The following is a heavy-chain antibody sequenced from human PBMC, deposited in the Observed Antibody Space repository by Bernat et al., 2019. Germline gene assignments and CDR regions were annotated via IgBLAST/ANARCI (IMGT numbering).Heavy chain of an antibody. J-gene: IGHJ4*02. CDR3: ARARLGGFDY. D-gene: IGHD3-16*01. V-gene: IGHV4-59*01. CDR2: IYYSGST. Sequence: QVQLQESGPGLVKPSETLSLTCTVSGGSISSYYWSWIRQPPGKGLEWIGYIYYSGSTNYNPSLKSRVTISVDTSKNQFSLKLSSVTAADTAVYYCARARLGGFDYWGQGTLVTASS. CDR1: GGSISSYY.